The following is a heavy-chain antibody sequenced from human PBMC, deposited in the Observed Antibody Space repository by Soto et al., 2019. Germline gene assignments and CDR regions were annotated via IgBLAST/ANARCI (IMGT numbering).Heavy chain of an antibody. CDR3: AREPQYGSGRLDY. Sequence: QVQLQESGPGLVKPSQTLSLTCTVSGGSISSGGYYWSWIRQHPGKGLEWIGYIYYSGSTYYNPSHKSRVTTSVDTSMNQFSLKLSSVTAADTALYYCAREPQYGSGRLDYWGQGTLVTVSS. CDR2: IYYSGST. D-gene: IGHD3-10*01. CDR1: GGSISSGGYY. V-gene: IGHV4-31*03. J-gene: IGHJ4*02.